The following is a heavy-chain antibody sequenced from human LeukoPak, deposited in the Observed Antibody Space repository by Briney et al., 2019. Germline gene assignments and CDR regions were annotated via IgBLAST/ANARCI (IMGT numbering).Heavy chain of an antibody. CDR2: IIPIFDTA. CDR1: GGTFSSYS. V-gene: IGHV1-69*13. CDR3: ARAGIAVAGRFDY. Sequence: ASVKVSCKASGGTFSSYSISWVRQAPGQGLEWMGGIIPIFDTADYAQKFQGRVTITADESTSTAYMELSSLRSEDTAVYYCARAGIAVAGRFDYWGQGTLVTVSS. J-gene: IGHJ4*02. D-gene: IGHD6-19*01.